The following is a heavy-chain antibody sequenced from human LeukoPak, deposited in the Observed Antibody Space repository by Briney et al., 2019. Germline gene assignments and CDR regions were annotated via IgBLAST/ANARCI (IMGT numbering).Heavy chain of an antibody. D-gene: IGHD2-8*01. CDR1: GGSISSSSYY. Sequence: PSETLSLTCTVSGGSISSSSYYWGWIRQPPGKGLEWIGSIYYSGSTYYNPSLKSRVTISVDTSKNQFSLKLSPVTAADTAVYYCARIMSFRPGGIFDYWGQGTLVTVSS. CDR2: IYYSGST. J-gene: IGHJ4*02. CDR3: ARIMSFRPGGIFDY. V-gene: IGHV4-39*01.